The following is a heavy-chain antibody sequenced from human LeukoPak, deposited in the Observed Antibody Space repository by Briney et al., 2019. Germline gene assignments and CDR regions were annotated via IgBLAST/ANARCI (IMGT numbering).Heavy chain of an antibody. CDR3: ARALGNYYDSSGYLDY. CDR1: GFTFSRFI. CDR2: ISSSSSYI. D-gene: IGHD3-22*01. V-gene: IGHV3-21*01. J-gene: IGHJ4*02. Sequence: PGGSLRLSCAASGFTFSRFIMNWVRQAPGKGLEWVSSISSSSSYIYYADSVKGRFTISRDNAKSSLYLQMNSLRAEDTAVYYCARALGNYYDSSGYLDYWGQGTLVTVSS.